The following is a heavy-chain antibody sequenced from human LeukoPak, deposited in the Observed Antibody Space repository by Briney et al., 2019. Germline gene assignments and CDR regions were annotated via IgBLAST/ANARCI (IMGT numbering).Heavy chain of an antibody. Sequence: PSETLSLTCTVSGGSISSYYWSWIRQPPGKGLEWIGYIYYSGSTNYNPSLKSRVTISVDTSKNQFSLKLSSVTAADTAVYYCARTDYDYVWGSHSLHYFDYWGQGTLVTVSS. V-gene: IGHV4-59*08. J-gene: IGHJ4*02. CDR3: ARTDYDYVWGSHSLHYFDY. CDR2: IYYSGST. D-gene: IGHD3-16*01. CDR1: GGSISSYY.